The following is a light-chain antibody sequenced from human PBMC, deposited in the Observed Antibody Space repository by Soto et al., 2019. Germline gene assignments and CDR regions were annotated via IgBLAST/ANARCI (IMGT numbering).Light chain of an antibody. V-gene: IGKV3-15*01. Sequence: EIVMTQSPATVSVSPGDRVTLSCRASRTVHSNVAWYQHKPGQAPRLLIYGASFRATGMPARFSGSGSGTDFSLTISRLEPDDFAVYYCQQYEGSMVTFGPGTKVDIK. CDR1: RTVHSN. J-gene: IGKJ3*01. CDR2: GAS. CDR3: QQYEGSMVT.